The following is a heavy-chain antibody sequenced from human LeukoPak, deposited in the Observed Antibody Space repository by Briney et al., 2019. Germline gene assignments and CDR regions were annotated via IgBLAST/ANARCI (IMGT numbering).Heavy chain of an antibody. CDR1: GFTFSTYA. Sequence: GGSLRLSCAASGFTFSTYAMSWVRQAPGKGLEWVSAISGSGGSTYYADSVKGRFTISRDNSKNTLYLQMNSLRAEDTAVYYCAKDLGDIVATPDYWGQGTLVTVSS. V-gene: IGHV3-23*01. D-gene: IGHD5-12*01. J-gene: IGHJ4*02. CDR3: AKDLGDIVATPDY. CDR2: ISGSGGST.